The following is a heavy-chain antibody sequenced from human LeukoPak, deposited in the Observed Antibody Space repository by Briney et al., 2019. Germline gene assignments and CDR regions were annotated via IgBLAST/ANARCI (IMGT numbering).Heavy chain of an antibody. V-gene: IGHV4-59*11. Sequence: SETLSLTCTVSGDSIGSHYWGWIRQPPGKGLEWIGYIFYVGSTNYNPSLKSRVTISVDTSKNQFSLKLNSVTAADTAVYYCARDYYDSRGEAFDIWGQGTMVTVSS. D-gene: IGHD3-22*01. CDR1: GDSIGSHY. J-gene: IGHJ3*02. CDR2: IFYVGST. CDR3: ARDYYDSRGEAFDI.